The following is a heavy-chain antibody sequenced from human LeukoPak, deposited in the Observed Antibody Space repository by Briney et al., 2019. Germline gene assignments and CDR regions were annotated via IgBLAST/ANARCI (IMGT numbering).Heavy chain of an antibody. Sequence: PGASLRLSCAAPGFTFSSYAMSWVRQAPGKGLEWVSAISGSGGSTYYADSVKGRFTISRDNSKNTLYLQMNSLRAEDTAVYYCAKDREGGFDYWGQGTLVTVSS. V-gene: IGHV3-23*01. D-gene: IGHD1-26*01. CDR2: ISGSGGST. J-gene: IGHJ4*02. CDR1: GFTFSSYA. CDR3: AKDREGGFDY.